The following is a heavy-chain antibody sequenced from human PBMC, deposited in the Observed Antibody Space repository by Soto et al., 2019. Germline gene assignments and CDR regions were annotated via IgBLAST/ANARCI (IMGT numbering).Heavy chain of an antibody. CDR2: ISGSGYAT. Sequence: EVQLLESGGGLVQPGGSLRLSCAASGFTFSSYAMSWVRQAPGMGLEWVSVISGSGYATYYADSVKGRFTVSRDNSNNTVYLQMNSLRAEDTAVYYCAKEETVLVNYYYYYGMDVLGQGTTVTVSS. D-gene: IGHD4-17*01. CDR3: AKEETVLVNYYYYYGMDV. CDR1: GFTFSSYA. J-gene: IGHJ6*02. V-gene: IGHV3-23*01.